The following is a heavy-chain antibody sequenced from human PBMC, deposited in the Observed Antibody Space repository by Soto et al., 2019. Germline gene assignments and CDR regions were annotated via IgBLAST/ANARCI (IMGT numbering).Heavy chain of an antibody. CDR1: GFTFDDYA. V-gene: IGHV3-9*01. CDR2: ISWNSGSI. D-gene: IGHD3-16*01. CDR3: AKVAPRGSYYYYAMHV. J-gene: IGHJ6*02. Sequence: EVQLVESGGGLIQPGRSLRLSCTASGFTFDDYAMHWVRQAPGKGLEWVSGISWNSGSIAYADSVKGRFTISRDNAKNSLYLLMNSLGPEDTALYYCAKVAPRGSYYYYAMHVWGPGTTVTVSS.